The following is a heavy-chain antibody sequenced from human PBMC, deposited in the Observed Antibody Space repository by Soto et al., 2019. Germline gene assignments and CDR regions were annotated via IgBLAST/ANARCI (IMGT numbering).Heavy chain of an antibody. CDR3: ARGHHHHYTRGIAVAGRPDY. V-gene: IGHV4-34*01. D-gene: IGHD6-19*01. CDR1: GGSFSGYY. J-gene: IGHJ4*02. CDR2: INHSGST. Sequence: SETLSLTCAVYGGSFSGYYWSWIRQPPGKGLEWIGEINHSGSTNYNPSLKSRVTISVDTSKNQFSLKLSSVTAADTAVYYCARGHHHHYTRGIAVAGRPDYWGQGTLVTVSS.